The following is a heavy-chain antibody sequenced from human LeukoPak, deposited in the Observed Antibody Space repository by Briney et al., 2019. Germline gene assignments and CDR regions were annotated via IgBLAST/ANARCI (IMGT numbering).Heavy chain of an antibody. J-gene: IGHJ4*02. V-gene: IGHV3-30-3*01. CDR3: ARDYVRHTDMV. CDR1: GFTFSNYD. CDR2: ISYDGTNK. D-gene: IGHD5-18*01. Sequence: PGRSLRLSCVASGFTFSNYDMHWVRQAPGKGLEWVAFISYDGTNKYYADSVRGRFTISRDNSKNTLYLQMNSLRVEDTAVYYCARDYVRHTDMVWGQGTLVTVSS.